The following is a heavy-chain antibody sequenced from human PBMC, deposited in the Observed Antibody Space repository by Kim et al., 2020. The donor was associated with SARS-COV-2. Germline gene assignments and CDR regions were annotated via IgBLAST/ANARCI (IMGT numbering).Heavy chain of an antibody. V-gene: IGHV1-8*01. D-gene: IGHD3-3*01. CDR2: MNPNSGNT. Sequence: ASVKVSCKASGYTFTSYDINWVRQATGQGLEWMGWMNPNSGNTGYAQKFQGRVTMTRNTSISTAYMELSSLRSEDTAVYYCARGLSPTFYDFWSGNYMDVWGKGTTVTVSS. J-gene: IGHJ6*03. CDR3: ARGLSPTFYDFWSGNYMDV. CDR1: GYTFTSYD.